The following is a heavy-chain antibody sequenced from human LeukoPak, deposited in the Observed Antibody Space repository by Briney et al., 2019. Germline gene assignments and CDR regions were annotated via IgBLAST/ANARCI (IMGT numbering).Heavy chain of an antibody. D-gene: IGHD2-21*02. CDR1: GFTFSRYV. J-gene: IGHJ4*02. CDR3: AKGAYCGGDCYTSSVFDY. CDR2: ISGSGGST. Sequence: GGSLRLSCAASGFTFSRYVMNWVRQAPAKGLEWVSAISGSGGSTYYADSVKGRFTISRDNSKNTLYLQMNSLRAEDTAVYYCAKGAYCGGDCYTSSVFDYWGQGTLVTVSS. V-gene: IGHV3-23*01.